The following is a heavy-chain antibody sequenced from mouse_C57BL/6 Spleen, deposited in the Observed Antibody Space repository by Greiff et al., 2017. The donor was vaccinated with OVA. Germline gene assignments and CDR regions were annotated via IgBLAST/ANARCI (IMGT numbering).Heavy chain of an antibody. CDR3: TATAIYYGYDY. V-gene: IGHV6-3*01. Sequence: EVKLMESGGGLVQPGGSMKLSCVASGFTFSNYWMNWVRQSPEKGLEWVAQIRLKSDNYATHYAESVKGRFTISRDDSKSSVYLQMNNLRAEDTGIYYCTATAIYYGYDYWGQGTTLTVSS. D-gene: IGHD2-2*01. CDR1: GFTFSNYW. J-gene: IGHJ2*01. CDR2: IRLKSDNYAT.